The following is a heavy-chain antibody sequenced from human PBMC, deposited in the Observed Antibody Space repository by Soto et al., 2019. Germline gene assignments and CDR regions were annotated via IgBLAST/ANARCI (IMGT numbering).Heavy chain of an antibody. J-gene: IGHJ4*02. Sequence: SETLSLTCTVSGGTISSYYWSWIRQPPGKGIELIGYIYYSCSTNYNPSLKSRVTMSLDTSKIQFSLKLSSVTAADTAVYFCSRQSLDCSGGSCYTYYFDYWGQGTLVTVSS. CDR2: IYYSCST. V-gene: IGHV4-59*08. CDR1: GGTISSYY. CDR3: SRQSLDCSGGSCYTYYFDY. D-gene: IGHD2-15*01.